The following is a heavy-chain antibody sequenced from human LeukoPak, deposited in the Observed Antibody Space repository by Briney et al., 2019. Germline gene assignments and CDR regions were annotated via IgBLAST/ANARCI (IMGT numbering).Heavy chain of an antibody. D-gene: IGHD2-15*01. Sequence: SETLSLTCTVPGGSISSYYWSWIRQPPGKGLEWIGYIYYSGSTNYNPSLKSRVTISVDTSKNQFSLKLSSVTAADTAVYYCARTPPYCSGGSCYPVIYYYGMDVWGKGTTVTVSS. CDR3: ARTPPYCSGGSCYPVIYYYGMDV. CDR2: IYYSGST. V-gene: IGHV4-59*01. J-gene: IGHJ6*04. CDR1: GGSISSYY.